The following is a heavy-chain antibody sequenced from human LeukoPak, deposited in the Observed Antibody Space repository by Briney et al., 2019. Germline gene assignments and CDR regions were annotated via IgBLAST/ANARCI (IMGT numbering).Heavy chain of an antibody. D-gene: IGHD6-19*01. CDR2: ISYDGSNK. CDR3: AREGREWLSVGIDY. CDR1: GFTFSSYA. J-gene: IGHJ4*02. V-gene: IGHV3-30-3*01. Sequence: GRSLRLSCAASGFTFSSYAMFWVRQAPGKGLEWVAVISYDGSNKYYADSVKGRFTISRDNSRSTLYLQMNSLRAEETAVYYCAREGREWLSVGIDYWGQGTLVTVSS.